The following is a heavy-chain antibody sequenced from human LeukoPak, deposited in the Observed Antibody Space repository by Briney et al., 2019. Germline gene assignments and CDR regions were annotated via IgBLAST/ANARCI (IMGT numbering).Heavy chain of an antibody. V-gene: IGHV3-23*01. Sequence: GGSLRLSCAASGLTFSDDVITWVRQAPGKGRGGGSSITAGRGTSYTDSVKGPFTVYRDNSKNTLYLQMNSLRAGATALYYCAKDPTGDYVGAFDSWGQGTMVTVSS. J-gene: IGHJ3*01. CDR3: AKDPTGDYVGAFDS. D-gene: IGHD4-17*01. CDR1: GLTFSDDV. CDR2: ITAGRGT.